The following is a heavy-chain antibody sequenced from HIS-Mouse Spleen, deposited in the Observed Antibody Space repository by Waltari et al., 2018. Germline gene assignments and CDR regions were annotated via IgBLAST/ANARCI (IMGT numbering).Heavy chain of an antibody. D-gene: IGHD2-15*01. V-gene: IGHV1-58*02. J-gene: IGHJ4*02. CDR3: AAVNADCSGGSCLNY. Sequence: QMQLVQSGPEVKKPGTSVKVSCKASGFTFTSSAMQWVRQARGQRLEWIGWIVVGSGNTNYAQNFQERVTITRDMSTSTAYMELSSLRSEDTAVYYCAAVNADCSGGSCLNYWGQGTLVTVSS. CDR2: IVVGSGNT. CDR1: GFTFTSSA.